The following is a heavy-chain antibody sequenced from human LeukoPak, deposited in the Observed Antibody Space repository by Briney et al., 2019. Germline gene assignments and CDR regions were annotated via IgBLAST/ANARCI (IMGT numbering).Heavy chain of an antibody. Sequence: SSETLSLTCAVSGGSISSGGYSWSWIRQPPGKGLEWIGYIYHSGSTYYNPSLKSRVTISVDRSKNQFSLKLSSVTAADTAVYYCARGVVTARQAFDIWGQGTMVTVSS. V-gene: IGHV4-30-2*01. CDR2: IYHSGST. D-gene: IGHD2-21*02. CDR1: GGSISSGGYS. CDR3: ARGVVTARQAFDI. J-gene: IGHJ3*02.